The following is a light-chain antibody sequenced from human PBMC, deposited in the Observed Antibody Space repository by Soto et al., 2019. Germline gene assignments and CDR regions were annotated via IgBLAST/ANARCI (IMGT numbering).Light chain of an antibody. CDR1: SGDIGSYNR. Sequence: QSALNQPASVSGSPGQSITISCTGTSGDIGSYNRVSWYQQHPGKAPKLIIYEVTDRPSGVSNRFSGSNSGNTASLTISGLQAEDEAEYYCSSYTNINTRTCVFGTGTKVTVL. CDR3: SSYTNINTRTCV. J-gene: IGLJ1*01. V-gene: IGLV2-14*01. CDR2: EVT.